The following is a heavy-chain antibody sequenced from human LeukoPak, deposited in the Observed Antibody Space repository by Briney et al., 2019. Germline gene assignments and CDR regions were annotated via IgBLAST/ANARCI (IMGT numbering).Heavy chain of an antibody. V-gene: IGHV4-34*01. J-gene: IGHJ4*02. CDR2: INHSGST. D-gene: IGHD6-13*01. CDR1: GGSFSGYY. CDR3: ARHPGGSSWFEGPDC. Sequence: SETLSLTCAVYGGSFSGYYWSWIRQPPGKGLEWIGEINHSGSTNYNPSLKSRVTISVDTSKKQFSLKLNSVTAADTALYYCARHPGGSSWFEGPDCWGQGTLVTVSS.